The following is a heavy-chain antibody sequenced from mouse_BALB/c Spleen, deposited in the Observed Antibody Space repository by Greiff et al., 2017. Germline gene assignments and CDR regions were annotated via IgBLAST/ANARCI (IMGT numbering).Heavy chain of an antibody. V-gene: IGHV2-9*02. CDR1: GFSLNSYG. CDR2: IWAGGST. J-gene: IGHJ1*01. Sequence: VQGVESGPGLVAPSQSLSITCTVSGFSLNSYGVHWVRQPPGKGLEWLGVIWAGGSTNYNSALMSRLSISKDNSKSQVFLKMNSLQTDDTAMYYCARGSSYWYFDVWGAGTTVTVSS. CDR3: ARGSSYWYFDV. D-gene: IGHD1-1*01.